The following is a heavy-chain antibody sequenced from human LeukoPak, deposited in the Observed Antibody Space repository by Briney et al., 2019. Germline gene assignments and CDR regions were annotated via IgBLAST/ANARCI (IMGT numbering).Heavy chain of an antibody. V-gene: IGHV4-31*03. D-gene: IGHD3-22*01. CDR1: GGSISSGGYY. CDR2: IYYSGST. J-gene: IGHJ4*02. CDR3: ARLTKYYYDSSGDY. Sequence: SETLSLTCTVSGGSISSGGYYWSWIRQHPGKGLEWIGYIYYSGSTYYNPSLKSRVTISVDTSKNQFSLKLSSVTAADTAVYYCARLTKYYYDSSGDYWGQGTLVTVSS.